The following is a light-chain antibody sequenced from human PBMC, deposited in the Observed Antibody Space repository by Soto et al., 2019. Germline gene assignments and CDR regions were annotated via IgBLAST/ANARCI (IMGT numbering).Light chain of an antibody. J-gene: IGKJ5*01. V-gene: IGKV3-11*01. CDR2: GAS. CDR3: QQRDSWPIA. CDR1: QRVDSY. Sequence: EIVFTQSPASLSLSPGERVALSFMASQRVDSYLVWYQQKPGQAPRLLIFGASNRDTGIPARFSGSGSGTDFTLTINSLEPDDFAVYYCQQRDSWPIAFGQGTRLEIK.